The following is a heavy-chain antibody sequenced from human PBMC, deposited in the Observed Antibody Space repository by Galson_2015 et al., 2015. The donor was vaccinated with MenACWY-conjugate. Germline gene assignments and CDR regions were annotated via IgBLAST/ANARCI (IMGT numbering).Heavy chain of an antibody. CDR2: ISTSGSTI. CDR3: ATDNGYFQR. CDR1: GFTFSNYY. J-gene: IGHJ1*01. V-gene: IGHV3-11*01. Sequence: SLRLSCAASGFTFSNYYVSWVRQAPGEGLEWVSDISTSGSTISYADSVKGRFTISRDNAKNSLYLQMSGLRAEDTAVYYCATDNGYFQRWGQGTLVTVPP.